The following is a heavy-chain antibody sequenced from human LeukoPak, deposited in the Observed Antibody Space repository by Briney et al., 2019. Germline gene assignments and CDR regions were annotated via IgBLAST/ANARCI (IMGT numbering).Heavy chain of an antibody. CDR3: ARGLGDYGSGSYYY. J-gene: IGHJ4*02. CDR1: GFTFSTSA. CDR2: FGSSDDST. D-gene: IGHD3-10*01. Sequence: GGSLRPSCKASGFTFSTSAMSWVRLAPGKGLEWVSSFGSSDDSTYYADSVKGRFTISRDNSKNTLYLQMNSLRAEDTAVYYCARGLGDYGSGSYYYWGQGTLVTVSS. V-gene: IGHV3-23*01.